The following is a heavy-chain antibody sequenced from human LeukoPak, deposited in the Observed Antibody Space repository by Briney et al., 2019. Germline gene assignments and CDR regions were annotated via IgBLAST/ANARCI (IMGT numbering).Heavy chain of an antibody. CDR3: ARRQIDCSTTSCYVDY. CDR1: GYTFTDYY. V-gene: IGHV1-2*02. CDR2: INPNRGGT. J-gene: IGHJ4*02. Sequence: ASVKVTCKASGYTFTDYYINWIRQAPGQGLEWMGWINPNRGGTSYAQNFQGRVTMTRDTPITTAYMELSRLRSDDTAVYYCARRQIDCSTTSCYVDYWGQGTLVTVSS. D-gene: IGHD2-2*01.